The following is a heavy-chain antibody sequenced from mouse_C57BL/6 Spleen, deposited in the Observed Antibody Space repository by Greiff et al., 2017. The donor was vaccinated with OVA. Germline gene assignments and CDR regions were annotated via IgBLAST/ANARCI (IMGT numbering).Heavy chain of an antibody. Sequence: DVQLVESGGGLVKPGGSLKLSCAASGFTFSDYGMHWVRQAPEKGLEWVAYISSGSSTIYYADTVKGRFTISRDNAKNTLFLQMTSLRSEDTAMYYCARLTTVVGDYAMDYWGQGTSVTVSS. CDR1: GFTFSDYG. D-gene: IGHD1-1*01. CDR3: ARLTTVVGDYAMDY. CDR2: ISSGSSTI. V-gene: IGHV5-17*01. J-gene: IGHJ4*01.